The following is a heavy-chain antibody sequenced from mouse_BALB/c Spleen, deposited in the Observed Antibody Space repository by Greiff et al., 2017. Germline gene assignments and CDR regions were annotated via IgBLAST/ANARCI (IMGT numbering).Heavy chain of an antibody. D-gene: IGHD2-14*01. Sequence: VQLQQSGPSLVQPSQSLSITCTVSGFSLTSYGVHWVRQSPGKGLEWLGVIWRGGSTDYNAAFMSRLSITKDNSKSQVFFKMNSLQADDTAIYYCAKGYDGHYYAMDYWGQGTSVTVSS. J-gene: IGHJ4*01. CDR1: GFSLTSYG. CDR2: IWRGGST. CDR3: AKGYDGHYYAMDY. V-gene: IGHV2-5-1*01.